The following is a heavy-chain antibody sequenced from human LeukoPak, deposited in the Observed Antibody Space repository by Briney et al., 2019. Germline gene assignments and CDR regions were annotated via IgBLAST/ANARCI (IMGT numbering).Heavy chain of an antibody. Sequence: GGSLRLSCAASGFTFSNYWMSWVRQAPGKGLEWVANMKEDGSEKNYVDSVKGRFTISRANAQSSLYLQMNSLRAEHTAVYYCARYRGSSNFDYWAQATLVTVSS. V-gene: IGHV3-7*01. CDR1: GFTFSNYW. J-gene: IGHJ4*02. CDR3: ARYRGSSNFDY. CDR2: MKEDGSEK. D-gene: IGHD5-12*01.